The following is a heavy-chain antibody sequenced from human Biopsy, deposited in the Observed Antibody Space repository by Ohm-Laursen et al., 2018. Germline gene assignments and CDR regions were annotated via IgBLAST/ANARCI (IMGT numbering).Heavy chain of an antibody. V-gene: IGHV4-4*07. CDR3: ARTPGKAVAGRFLDL. CDR2: IYSSGGS. J-gene: IGHJ2*01. CDR1: GGSTNDYF. D-gene: IGHD6-19*01. Sequence: PSETLSLTCSVSGGSTNDYFWSWIRQPAGETLEWIGRIYSSGGSSYNPSLKSRISMSMDTSNNQFSLTLTFVTAADTAVYYCARTPGKAVAGRFLDLWGRGTLVTVSS.